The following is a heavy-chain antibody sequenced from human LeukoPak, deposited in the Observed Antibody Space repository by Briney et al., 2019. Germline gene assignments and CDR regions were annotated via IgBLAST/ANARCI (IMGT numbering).Heavy chain of an antibody. CDR3: ARGGSASPYYFDY. Sequence: GGPLRLSCAASGFTFSSFGINWVRQAPGKGLEWVSSISSSSDYIYYGDSVKGRFTISRDNAENSLYLQMNSLRAEDTAVYYCARGGSASPYYFDYWGQGTLVTVSS. CDR1: GFTFSSFG. D-gene: IGHD3-16*01. J-gene: IGHJ4*02. V-gene: IGHV3-21*01. CDR2: ISSSSDYI.